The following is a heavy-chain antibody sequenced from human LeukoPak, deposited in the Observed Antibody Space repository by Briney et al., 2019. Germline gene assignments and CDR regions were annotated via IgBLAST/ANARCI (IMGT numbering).Heavy chain of an antibody. V-gene: IGHV4-31*03. J-gene: IGHJ6*03. CDR2: IYYSGST. Sequence: PSQTLSLTCTVSGGSISSGGYYWSWIRQHPGKGLEWSGYIYYSGSTYYNPSLKSRVTISVDTSKNQFSLKLSSVTAADTAVYYCARVAGLARYYYMDVWGKGTTVTVSS. CDR3: ARVAGLARYYYMDV. CDR1: GGSISSGGYY.